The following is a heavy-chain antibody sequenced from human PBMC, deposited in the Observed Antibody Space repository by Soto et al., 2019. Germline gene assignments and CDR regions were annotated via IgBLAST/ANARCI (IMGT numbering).Heavy chain of an antibody. V-gene: IGHV3-66*01. CDR3: ARDAAGITMVRGEDSDYYYYGMDV. D-gene: IGHD3-10*01. CDR1: GFTVSSNY. CDR2: IYSGGST. J-gene: IGHJ6*02. Sequence: GGSLRLSCAASGFTVSSNYMSWVRQAPGKGLEWVSVIYSGGSTYYADSVKGRFTISRDNSKNTLYLQMNSLRAEDTAVYYCARDAAGITMVRGEDSDYYYYGMDVWGQGTTVTVSS.